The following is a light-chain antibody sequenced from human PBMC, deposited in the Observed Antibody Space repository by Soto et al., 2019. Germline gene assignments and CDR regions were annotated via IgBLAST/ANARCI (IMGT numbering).Light chain of an antibody. Sequence: QSVLTQPPSASGSPGQSVTISCTGHSSDVGGYNYVSWYQQHPGKAPKLMIYEVSKRPSGVPDRFSGSKAVNTASLTVSGLQAEAEADYYCSSYGGSKTLFGGGTTLTVL. J-gene: IGLJ2*01. CDR3: SSYGGSKTL. CDR2: EVS. CDR1: SSDVGGYNY. V-gene: IGLV2-8*01.